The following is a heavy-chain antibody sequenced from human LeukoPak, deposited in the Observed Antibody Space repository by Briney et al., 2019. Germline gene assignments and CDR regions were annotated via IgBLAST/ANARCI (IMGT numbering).Heavy chain of an antibody. CDR1: GYTFTSYY. D-gene: IGHD5-18*01. J-gene: IGHJ4*02. CDR3: ARDSTYTAIPMYYFDY. Sequence: GASVKVSCKAPGYTFTSYYMHWVRQAPGQGLEWMGIINPSGGSTSYAQKFQGRVTMTRDTSTSTVYMELSSLRSEDTAVYYCARDSTYTAIPMYYFDYWGQGTLVTVSS. CDR2: INPSGGST. V-gene: IGHV1-46*01.